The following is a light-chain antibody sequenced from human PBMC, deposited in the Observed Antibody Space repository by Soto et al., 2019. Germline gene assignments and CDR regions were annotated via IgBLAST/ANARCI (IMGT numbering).Light chain of an antibody. J-gene: IGKJ1*01. Sequence: EIVFTQSPATRSFSPGERATLSCGASQSVSSSYLAWYEQKPGLAPRLLIYDASSRATGIPDRFSGSGSGTDFTLTISRLEPEDFAVYYCQQYGSSPGTFGQGTKVDIK. V-gene: IGKV3D-20*01. CDR1: QSVSSSY. CDR2: DAS. CDR3: QQYGSSPGT.